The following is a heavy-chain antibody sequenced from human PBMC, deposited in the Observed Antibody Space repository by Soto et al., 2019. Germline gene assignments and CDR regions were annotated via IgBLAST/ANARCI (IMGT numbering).Heavy chain of an antibody. D-gene: IGHD1-1*01. CDR3: ATVVNEDWFDP. CDR2: IYYSGST. Sequence: PSETLSLTCTVSGGSISSGDYYWSWIRQPPGKGLEWIGYIYYSGSTYYNPSLKSRVTISVDTSKNQFSLKLSSVTAADTAVYYCATVVNEDWFDPWGQGTLVTVSS. V-gene: IGHV4-30-4*01. J-gene: IGHJ5*02. CDR1: GGSISSGDYY.